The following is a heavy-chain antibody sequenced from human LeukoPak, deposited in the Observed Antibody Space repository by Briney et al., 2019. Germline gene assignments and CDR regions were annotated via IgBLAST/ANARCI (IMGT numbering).Heavy chain of an antibody. Sequence: GSLRLSCAASGFIFTSYFMSWVRQAPGKGLEWVATINQDGSDQYYVDSLKGRFTISRDNANNSLYLQMNILRVEDTAVYYCARGAWRHFDNWGQGTLVTFSS. CDR2: INQDGSDQ. CDR3: ARGAWRHFDN. J-gene: IGHJ4*02. D-gene: IGHD5-24*01. CDR1: GFIFTSYF. V-gene: IGHV3-7*05.